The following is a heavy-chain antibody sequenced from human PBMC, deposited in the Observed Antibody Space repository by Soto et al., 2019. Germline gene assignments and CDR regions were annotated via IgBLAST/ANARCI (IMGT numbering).Heavy chain of an antibody. CDR1: GFTFSSYG. CDR2: ISYDGSNK. D-gene: IGHD4-17*01. V-gene: IGHV3-30*18. J-gene: IGHJ6*02. Sequence: GGSLRLSCAASGFTFSSYGIHWVRQAPGKGLEWVAVISYDGSNKYYADSVKGRFTISRDNSKNTLYLQMNSLRAEDTAVYYCAKDIALYGDYVYYYYGMDVWGQGTTVTVSS. CDR3: AKDIALYGDYVYYYYGMDV.